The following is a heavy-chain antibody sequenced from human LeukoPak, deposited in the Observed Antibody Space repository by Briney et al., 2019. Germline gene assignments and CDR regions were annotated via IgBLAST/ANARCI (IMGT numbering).Heavy chain of an antibody. J-gene: IGHJ4*02. CDR3: AKDQIAAFDY. CDR2: IRYDGSNK. D-gene: IGHD6-6*01. V-gene: IGHV3-30*02. CDR1: GFTFSSYG. Sequence: GGSLRLSCAASGFTFSSYGMHWVRQAPGKGLEWVAFIRYDGSNKYYTDSVKGRFTISRDNSKNTLYLKMNSLRAEDTAVYYCAKDQIAAFDYWGQGTLVTVSS.